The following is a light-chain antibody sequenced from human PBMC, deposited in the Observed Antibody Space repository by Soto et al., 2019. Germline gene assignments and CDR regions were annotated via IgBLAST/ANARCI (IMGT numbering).Light chain of an antibody. J-gene: IGLJ1*01. CDR2: DVT. CDR1: SSDVGDYNY. V-gene: IGLV2-14*01. Sequence: QSALTQPASVSGAPGQSITVSCTGTSSDVGDYNYVSWYQQYPGKVPRLMIYDVTNRPSGVSNRFSGSKSGNTASLTISGLQAEDEADYYCSSYRRGSTYVFGTGTKVTVL. CDR3: SSYRRGSTYV.